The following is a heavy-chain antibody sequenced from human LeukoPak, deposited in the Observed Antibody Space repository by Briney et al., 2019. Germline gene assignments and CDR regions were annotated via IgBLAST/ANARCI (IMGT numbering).Heavy chain of an antibody. D-gene: IGHD3-9*01. CDR1: GGSISSSSYY. Sequence: PSETLSLTCTVSGGSISSSSYYWGWIRQPPGKGLEWIGSIYYSGSTYYNPSLKSRVTISVDTSKNQFSLKLSSVTAADTAVYYCASSDIVTGTTYYFDYWGQGALITVSS. J-gene: IGHJ4*02. CDR3: ASSDIVTGTTYYFDY. CDR2: IYYSGST. V-gene: IGHV4-39*07.